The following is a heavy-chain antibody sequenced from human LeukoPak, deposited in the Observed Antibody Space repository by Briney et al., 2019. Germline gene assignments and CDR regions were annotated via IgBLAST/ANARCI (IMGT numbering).Heavy chain of an antibody. D-gene: IGHD2-21*01. CDR1: GFTFSNYS. CDR3: ASQFWWAAVVGPALDC. V-gene: IGHV3-7*05. Sequence: GGSLRLSCVVSGFTFSNYSMNWVRQAPGKGLEWVANIKEDGSEIYYVDSVKGRFTISRDNAKNSLYLQMSSLRAEDTAVYYCASQFWWAAVVGPALDCWGQGSLVTVSS. J-gene: IGHJ4*02. CDR2: IKEDGSEI.